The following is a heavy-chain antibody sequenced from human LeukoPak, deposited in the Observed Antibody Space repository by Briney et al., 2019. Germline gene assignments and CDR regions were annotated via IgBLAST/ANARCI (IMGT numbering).Heavy chain of an antibody. CDR1: GGSISSDGYY. Sequence: SETLSLTCTVSGGSISSDGYYWTWIRQHPGKGLEWVGYITYSGSTYYSPSLRSRVTISVDTSKNQFSLKLSSVTAADTAVYYCARGLYGDQNWFDPWGQGTLVTVSS. J-gene: IGHJ5*02. V-gene: IGHV4-31*03. D-gene: IGHD4-17*01. CDR3: ARGLYGDQNWFDP. CDR2: ITYSGST.